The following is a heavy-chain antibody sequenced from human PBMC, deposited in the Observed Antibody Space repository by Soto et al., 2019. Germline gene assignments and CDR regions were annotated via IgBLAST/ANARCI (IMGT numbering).Heavy chain of an antibody. CDR3: AITHLRFGEHHY. V-gene: IGHV1-8*01. CDR1: GYTFTSYD. CDR2: MNPNSGNT. J-gene: IGHJ4*02. Sequence: QVQLVQSGAEVKKPGASVKVSCKASGYTFTSYDINWVRQATGQGLEWMGWMNPNSGNTGYAQKFQGRVTMTRNTSISEAYMELSSLRSEDTAVYCCAITHLRFGEHHYWGQGTLVTVSS. D-gene: IGHD3-10*01.